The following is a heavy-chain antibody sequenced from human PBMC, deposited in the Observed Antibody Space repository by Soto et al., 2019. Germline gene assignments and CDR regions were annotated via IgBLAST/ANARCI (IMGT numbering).Heavy chain of an antibody. Sequence: ASVKVSCKASGYTFTSYAMHWVRQAPGQRLEWMGWINSGNGNTKYSQKFQGRVTITRDTSASTAYMELSSLRSEDTAVYYCARDPPLLLWLGEFTMDVWGKGPTVTAPS. D-gene: IGHD3-10*01. J-gene: IGHJ6*04. CDR3: ARDPPLLLWLGEFTMDV. CDR2: INSGNGNT. CDR1: GYTFTSYA. V-gene: IGHV1-3*01.